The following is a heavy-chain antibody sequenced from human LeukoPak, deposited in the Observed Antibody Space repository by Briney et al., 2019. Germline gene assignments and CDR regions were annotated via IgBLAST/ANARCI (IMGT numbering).Heavy chain of an antibody. CDR2: INPSGGST. Sequence: GASVKVSCKASGYTFTSYYMHWVRQAPGQGLEWMGIINPSGGSTSYAQKFQGRVTMTRDISTSTVYMELSSLRSEDTAVYYCAREGYGFNWFDPWGQGTLVTVSS. CDR3: AREGYGFNWFDP. J-gene: IGHJ5*02. D-gene: IGHD5-24*01. CDR1: GYTFTSYY. V-gene: IGHV1-46*01.